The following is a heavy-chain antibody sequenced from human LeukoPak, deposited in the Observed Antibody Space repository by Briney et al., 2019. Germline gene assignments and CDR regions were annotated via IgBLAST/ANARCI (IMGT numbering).Heavy chain of an antibody. V-gene: IGHV4-39*01. CDR3: ARLPRAGYYYYMDV. CDR2: IYYSGST. J-gene: IGHJ6*03. CDR1: GGSISSSSYY. Sequence: SETLSLTCTVSGGSISSSSYYWGWIRQPPGKGLEWIGSIYYSGSTYYNPSLKSRVTISVDTSKNQFSLKLSSVTAADTAVYYCARLPRAGYYYYMDVWGKGTTVTISS.